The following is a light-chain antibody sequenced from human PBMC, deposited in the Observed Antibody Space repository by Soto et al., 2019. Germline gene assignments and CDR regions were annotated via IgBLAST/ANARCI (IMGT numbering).Light chain of an antibody. J-gene: IGLJ1*01. CDR1: SSDVGSYNY. Sequence: QSVLTQPASVSGSPGQSITISCTGTSSDVGSYNYVSWYQQHPGKAPKVMIYDVSNRPSGVSYRFSGSKSGNTASLTISGLQAEDEADNYCSSYTTSSTYVFGTETKVTVL. CDR3: SSYTTSSTYV. CDR2: DVS. V-gene: IGLV2-14*01.